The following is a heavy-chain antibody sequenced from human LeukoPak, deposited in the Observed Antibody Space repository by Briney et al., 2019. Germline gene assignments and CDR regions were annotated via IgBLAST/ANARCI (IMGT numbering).Heavy chain of an antibody. J-gene: IGHJ5*02. CDR2: IIPIFGTA. CDR1: GGTFSSYA. CDR3: ARDLGPSRFDP. V-gene: IGHV1-69*01. Sequence: TVKVSCKASGGTFSSYAISWVRQAPEQGLEWMGGIIPIFGTANYAQKFQGRVTITADESTSTAYMELSSLRSEDTAVYYCARDLGPSRFDPWGQGTLVTVSS. D-gene: IGHD3-10*01.